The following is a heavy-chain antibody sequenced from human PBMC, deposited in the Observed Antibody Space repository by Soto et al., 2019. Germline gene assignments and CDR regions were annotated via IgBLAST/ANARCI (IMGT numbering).Heavy chain of an antibody. D-gene: IGHD6-13*01. CDR3: TRVIASAGTRWFDP. CDR2: IYYSGST. Sequence: SETLSLTCTVSGGSIRSSSYYWAWIRQSPGKGLEWIGSIYYSGSTYYNPSLKSLVTISVDTSKNQFSLKLSSVTAADTAIYYCTRVIASAGTRWFDPWGQGTLVTVSS. V-gene: IGHV4-39*01. J-gene: IGHJ5*02. CDR1: GGSIRSSSYY.